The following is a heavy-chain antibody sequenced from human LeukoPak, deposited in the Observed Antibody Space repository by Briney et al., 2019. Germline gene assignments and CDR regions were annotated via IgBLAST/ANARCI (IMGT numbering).Heavy chain of an antibody. CDR1: RGSFSGYY. D-gene: IGHD4-17*01. J-gene: IGHJ5*02. CDR3: ARVISVTTPWFDP. Sequence: SETLSLTCAVYRGSFSGYYWSWIRQHPGKGLEWIGYMYYSGSTFYNPSLKSRVTMSVHTSTNQFSLKLTSVTAADTAVYYCARVISVTTPWFDPWGRGTLVTVSS. CDR2: MYYSGST. V-gene: IGHV4-31*11.